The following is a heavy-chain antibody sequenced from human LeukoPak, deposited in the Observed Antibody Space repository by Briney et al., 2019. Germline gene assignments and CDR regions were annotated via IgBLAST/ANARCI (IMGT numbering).Heavy chain of an antibody. CDR3: ARDPWWGVGANSAFDM. D-gene: IGHD1-26*01. V-gene: IGHV4-39*07. CDR1: GGSISSSSYY. CDR2: IYYSGST. Sequence: SETLSLTCIVSGGSISSSSYYWGWIRQPPGKGLEWIGSIYYSGSTYYNPSLKSRVTISVDTSKNQFSLRLTSVTAADTAVYYCARDPWWGVGANSAFDMWGQGTRVTVSS. J-gene: IGHJ3*02.